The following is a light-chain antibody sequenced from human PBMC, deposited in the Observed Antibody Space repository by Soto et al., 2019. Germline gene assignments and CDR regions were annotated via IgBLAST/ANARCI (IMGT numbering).Light chain of an antibody. J-gene: IGKJ1*01. Sequence: DIQMTQSPSSLSSFVGDRVTLTCRASQGISNYLVWYQQKPGKVPKLLIYAASTLQSGIPSRFSGSGSGTDCTLTISRLQPEDVATYYCQNYSGAPWTFGQGTKVEIK. CDR2: AAS. CDR3: QNYSGAPWT. CDR1: QGISNY. V-gene: IGKV1-27*01.